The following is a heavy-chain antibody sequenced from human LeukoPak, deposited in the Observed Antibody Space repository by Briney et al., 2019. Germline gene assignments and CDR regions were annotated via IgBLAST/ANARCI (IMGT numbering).Heavy chain of an antibody. CDR1: GGSISSGSYY. Sequence: SQTLSLTCTVSGGSISSGSYYWSWIRQPAGKGLEWIGRIYTSGSTNYNPSLKSRVTISVDTSKNQFSLKLSSVTAADTAVYYCARGSYCSSTSCYKRDWFDPWGQGTLVTVSS. CDR3: ARGSYCSSTSCYKRDWFDP. CDR2: IYTSGST. V-gene: IGHV4-61*02. D-gene: IGHD2-2*02. J-gene: IGHJ5*02.